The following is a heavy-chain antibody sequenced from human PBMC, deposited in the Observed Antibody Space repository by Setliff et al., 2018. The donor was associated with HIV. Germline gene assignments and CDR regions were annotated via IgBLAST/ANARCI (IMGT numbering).Heavy chain of an antibody. CDR2: MNPDSGNT. CDR3: ARGRGRYYDSRSYLDY. J-gene: IGHJ4*02. V-gene: IGHV1-8*03. CDR1: GHTFASYG. Sequence: GASVKVSCKASGHTFASYGITWVRQAPGQGLEWMGWMNPDSGNTGSAQNFQGRLTITWNTSISTAYMELGSLRSEDTAVYYCARGRGRYYDSRSYLDYWGQGTLVTVSS. D-gene: IGHD3-22*01.